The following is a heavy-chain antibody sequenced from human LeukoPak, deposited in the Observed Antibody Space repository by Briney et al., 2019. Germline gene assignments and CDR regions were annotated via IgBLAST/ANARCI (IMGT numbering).Heavy chain of an antibody. CDR3: ATDLSGSCSQLSYYYGMDV. V-gene: IGHV1-24*01. CDR2: FDPEDGET. J-gene: IGHJ6*02. CDR1: GYALTELS. Sequence: ASVKVSCKVSGYALTELSMHWVRRAPGKGLEWMGGFDPEDGETIYAQKFQGRVTMTEDTSTDTAYMELSSLRSEDTAVYYCATDLSGSCSQLSYYYGMDVWGQGTTVTVSS. D-gene: IGHD1-26*01.